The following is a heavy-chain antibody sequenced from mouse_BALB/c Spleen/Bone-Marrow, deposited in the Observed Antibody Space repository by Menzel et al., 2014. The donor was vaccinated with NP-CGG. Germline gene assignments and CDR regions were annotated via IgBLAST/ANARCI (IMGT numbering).Heavy chain of an antibody. D-gene: IGHD2-14*01. CDR1: GYSFTGYF. CDR2: INPYNGDT. V-gene: IGHV1-20*02. Sequence: VQLQQSGPELVKPGASVKISCKASGYSFTGYFMNWVMQSHGKSLEWIGRINPYNGDTFYNQKFKGKAILTVDKSSSTAHMEFRSLASEDSAVYYCARGDYRFDEGYFDCWGQGTSLTVSS. CDR3: ARGDYRFDEGYFDC. J-gene: IGHJ2*02.